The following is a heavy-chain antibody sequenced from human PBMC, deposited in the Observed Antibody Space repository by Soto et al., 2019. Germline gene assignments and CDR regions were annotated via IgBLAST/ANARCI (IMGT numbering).Heavy chain of an antibody. J-gene: IGHJ5*02. D-gene: IGHD1-1*01. Sequence: QVQLVQSGAEVKKPGSSVKVSCKASGGTFSSYAISWVRQAPGQGLEWMGGIIPIFGTANYAQKFQGRVRITADESTSTAYRERSSLRSGDRAVYYCARAANGRPGADWFDPWGQGTLVTVSS. CDR1: GGTFSSYA. CDR2: IIPIFGTA. V-gene: IGHV1-69*01. CDR3: ARAANGRPGADWFDP.